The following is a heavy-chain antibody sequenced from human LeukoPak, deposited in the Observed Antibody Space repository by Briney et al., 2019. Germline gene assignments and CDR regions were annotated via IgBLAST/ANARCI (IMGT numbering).Heavy chain of an antibody. CDR1: GFTFDDYA. D-gene: IGHD4-17*01. CDR3: AKDSAVTPHGYFDL. J-gene: IGHJ2*01. Sequence: GGSLRLSCAASGFTFDDYAMHWVRQAPGKGLEWVSGISWNSGSIGYADSVKGRFTISRDNAKNSLYLQMNSLRAEDVALYYCAKDSAVTPHGYFDLWGRGTLVTVSS. CDR2: ISWNSGSI. V-gene: IGHV3-9*03.